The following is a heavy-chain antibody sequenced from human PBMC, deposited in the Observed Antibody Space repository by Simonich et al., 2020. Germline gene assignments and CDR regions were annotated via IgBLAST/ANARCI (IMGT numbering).Heavy chain of an antibody. CDR1: GYTFTGYY. J-gene: IGHJ6*03. V-gene: IGHV1-2*02. Sequence: QVQLVQSGAEVKKPGASVKVSCKASGYTFTGYYMHWVRQAPGQGLEGMGWINPNRGRTNYAKKFQGRVTMTRETSISTAYMELSRLRSDDTAVYYCARGGVQYYYYYMDVWGKGTTVTVSS. CDR2: INPNRGRT. CDR3: ARGGVQYYYYYMDV. D-gene: IGHD3-3*01.